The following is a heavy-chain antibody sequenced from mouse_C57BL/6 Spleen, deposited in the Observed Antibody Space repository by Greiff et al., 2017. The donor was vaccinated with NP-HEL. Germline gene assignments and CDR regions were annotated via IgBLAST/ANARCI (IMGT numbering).Heavy chain of an antibody. J-gene: IGHJ3*01. Sequence: QVQLKESGAELVRPGASVTLSCKASGYTFTDYEMHWVKQTPVHGLEWIGAIDPETGGTAYNQKFKGKAILTADKSSSTAYMELRSLTSEDSAVYYCTRRWLLRLFAYWGQGTLVTVSA. CDR1: GYTFTDYE. V-gene: IGHV1-15*01. CDR3: TRRWLLRLFAY. CDR2: IDPETGGT. D-gene: IGHD1-2*01.